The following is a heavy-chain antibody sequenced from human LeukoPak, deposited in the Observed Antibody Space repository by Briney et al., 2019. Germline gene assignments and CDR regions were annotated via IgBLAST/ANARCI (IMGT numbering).Heavy chain of an antibody. CDR2: ITWYGQNI. Sequence: GGSLRLSCAASGFTFEDFTMHWVRQAPGKALEWVSLITWYGQNIEYQDSVKGRFTISRDNSENSIYLQMKSLKTEDTALYFCSKGVERYGFDYWGEGTLVTVSS. CDR1: GFTFEDFT. V-gene: IGHV3-43*01. CDR3: SKGVERYGFDY. D-gene: IGHD3-10*01. J-gene: IGHJ4*02.